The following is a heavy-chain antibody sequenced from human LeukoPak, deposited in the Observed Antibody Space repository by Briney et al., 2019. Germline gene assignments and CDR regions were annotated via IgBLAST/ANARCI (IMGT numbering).Heavy chain of an antibody. J-gene: IGHJ4*02. CDR2: INHSGST. V-gene: IGHV4-34*01. Sequence: PSETLSLTCAVYGGSFSGYYWSWIRQPPGKGLEWIGEINHSGSTNYNPSLKSRVTISVDTSKNQFSLELSSVTAADTAVYYCARHRGQWLVRYFDYWGQGTLVTVSS. D-gene: IGHD6-19*01. CDR3: ARHRGQWLVRYFDY. CDR1: GGSFSGYY.